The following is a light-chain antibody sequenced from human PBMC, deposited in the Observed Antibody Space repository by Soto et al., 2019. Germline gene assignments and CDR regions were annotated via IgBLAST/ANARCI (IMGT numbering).Light chain of an antibody. CDR2: DAS. V-gene: IGKV1-5*01. Sequence: DIQMTQSPSTLSASVGDRVTITCRASQSVSKWLAWYQQKPGKAPKLLIYDASNLESGVPSRFSGSGPGTDFTLRISSLQPDDFATYYCQEYNSDSGYTFGPGTKVDIK. CDR3: QEYNSDSGYT. J-gene: IGKJ3*01. CDR1: QSVSKW.